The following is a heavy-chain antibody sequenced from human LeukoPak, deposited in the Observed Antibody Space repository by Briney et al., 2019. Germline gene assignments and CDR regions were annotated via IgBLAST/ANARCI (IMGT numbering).Heavy chain of an antibody. CDR1: AVTFSDYW. V-gene: IGHV3-7*01. CDR2: IKEDGSEK. CDR3: TRDRGWQHFDY. D-gene: IGHD5-24*01. Sequence: GGSLRLSCAASAVTFSDYWMSWVRQAPGKGLERGADIKEDGSEKYYVDSVKGRFTISRDNAKNSLYLQMSSLRDDATAVYYCTRDRGWQHFDYWGQGTLVTVSS. J-gene: IGHJ4*02.